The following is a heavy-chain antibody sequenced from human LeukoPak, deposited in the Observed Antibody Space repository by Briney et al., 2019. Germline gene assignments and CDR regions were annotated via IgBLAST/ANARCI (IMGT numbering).Heavy chain of an antibody. J-gene: IGHJ6*02. CDR2: MNPNSGNT. CDR1: GYTFTSYD. V-gene: IGHV1-8*01. Sequence: ASVNVSCTASGYTFTSYDINWVRQATGQGLEWMGWMNPNSGNTGYAQKFQGRVTMTRNTSISTAYMELSSLRSEDTAVYYCARVGGDFWSGYYSHYYYGMDVWGQGTTVTVSS. D-gene: IGHD3-3*01. CDR3: ARVGGDFWSGYYSHYYYGMDV.